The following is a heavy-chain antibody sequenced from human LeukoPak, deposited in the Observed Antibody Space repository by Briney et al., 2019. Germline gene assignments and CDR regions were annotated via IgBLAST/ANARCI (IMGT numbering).Heavy chain of an antibody. CDR1: GFTFSSYS. J-gene: IGHJ3*02. CDR2: ISSSSSYI. V-gene: IGHV3-21*01. Sequence: GGSPRLSCAASGFTFSSYSMNWVRQAPGKGLEWVSSISSSSSYIYYADSVKGRFTISRDNAKNSLYLQMHSLRVEDTAVYYCARESIVVVPTTMDDASDIWGQGTMVTVSS. CDR3: ARESIVVVPTTMDDASDI. D-gene: IGHD2-2*01.